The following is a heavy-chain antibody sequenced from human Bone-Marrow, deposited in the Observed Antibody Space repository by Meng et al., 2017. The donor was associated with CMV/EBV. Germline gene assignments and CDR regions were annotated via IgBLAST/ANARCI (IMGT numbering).Heavy chain of an antibody. Sequence: GSLRLSCTVSGYSISSGYYWGWIRQPPGKGLEWIGSIYHSGSTYYNPSLKSRVTISVDTSKNQFSLKLSSVTAADTAVYYCARGRENLPDCSSTSCYRVGYYGMDVWGQGTTVTVSS. CDR2: IYHSGST. D-gene: IGHD2-2*02. V-gene: IGHV4-38-2*02. CDR1: GYSISSGYY. CDR3: ARGRENLPDCSSTSCYRVGYYGMDV. J-gene: IGHJ6*02.